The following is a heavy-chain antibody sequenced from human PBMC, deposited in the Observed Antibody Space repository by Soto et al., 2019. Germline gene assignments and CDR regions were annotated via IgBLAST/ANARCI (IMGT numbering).Heavy chain of an antibody. CDR1: GGSISSSSYY. J-gene: IGHJ5*02. CDR2: IYYSGST. D-gene: IGHD2-2*01. V-gene: IGHV4-39*01. Sequence: SETLSLTCTVSGGSISSSSYYWGWIRQPPGKGLEWIGSIYYSGSTYYNPSLKSRVTISVDTSKNQFSLKLSSVTAADTAVYYCARQKVVPAAMLGLGWFDPWGQGTLVTVSS. CDR3: ARQKVVPAAMLGLGWFDP.